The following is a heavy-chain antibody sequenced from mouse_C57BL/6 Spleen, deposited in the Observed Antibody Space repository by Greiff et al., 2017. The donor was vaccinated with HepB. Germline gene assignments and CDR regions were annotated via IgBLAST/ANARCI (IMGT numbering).Heavy chain of an antibody. CDR1: GYTFTSYW. CDR2: IYPGSGST. CDR3: ASSPVVAPYYAMDY. J-gene: IGHJ4*01. Sequence: VQLQESGAELVKPGASVKMSCKASGYTFTSYWITWVKQRPGQGLEWIGDIYPGSGSTNYNEKFKSKATLTVDTSSSTAYMQLSSLTSEDSAVYYCASSPVVAPYYAMDYWGQGTSVTVSS. D-gene: IGHD1-1*01. V-gene: IGHV1-55*01.